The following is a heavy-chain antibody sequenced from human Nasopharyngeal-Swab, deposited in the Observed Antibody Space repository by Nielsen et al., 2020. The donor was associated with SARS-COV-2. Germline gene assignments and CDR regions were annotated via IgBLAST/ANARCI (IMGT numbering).Heavy chain of an antibody. Sequence: ASVKVSCKASGGTFSSYAISWVRQAPGKGLEWMGGFDPEDGETIYAQKFQGRVTMTEDTSTDTAYMELSSLRSEDTAVYYCATDDHYDSRGLDYWGQGTLVTVSS. D-gene: IGHD3-22*01. J-gene: IGHJ4*02. CDR3: ATDDHYDSRGLDY. CDR1: GGTFSSYA. CDR2: FDPEDGET. V-gene: IGHV1-24*01.